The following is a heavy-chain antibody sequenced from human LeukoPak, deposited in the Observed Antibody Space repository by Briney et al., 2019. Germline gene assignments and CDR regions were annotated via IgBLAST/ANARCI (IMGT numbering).Heavy chain of an antibody. CDR3: CLRYCSGGSCPQAAWFDP. V-gene: IGHV1-69*05. J-gene: IGHJ5*02. D-gene: IGHD2-15*01. Sequence: AASVKVSCKASGGTFSSYAISWVRQAPGQGLERMGGIIPIFGTANYAQKFQGRVTITTDESTSTAYMELSSLRSEDTAVYYCCLRYCSGGSCPQAAWFDPWGQGTLVTVSS. CDR2: IIPIFGTA. CDR1: GGTFSSYA.